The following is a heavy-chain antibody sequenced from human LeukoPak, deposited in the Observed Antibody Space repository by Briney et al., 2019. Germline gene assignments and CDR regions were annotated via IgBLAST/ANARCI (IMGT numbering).Heavy chain of an antibody. CDR1: GGSISSDSYY. CDR2: IYYSGSS. D-gene: IGHD6-19*01. J-gene: IGHJ4*02. CDR3: ASLAVAGLSEGY. V-gene: IGHV4-39*01. Sequence: SETLSLTCTVSGGSISSDSYYWAWIRQPPGKGLGWIASIYYSGSSYYNPSLKSRVTISVDTSRNQFSLKLSSVTAADTAVYYCASLAVAGLSEGYWGQGTLVIVSS.